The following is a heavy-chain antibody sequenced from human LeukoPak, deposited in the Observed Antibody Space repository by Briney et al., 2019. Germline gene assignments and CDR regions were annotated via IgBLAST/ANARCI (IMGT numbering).Heavy chain of an antibody. V-gene: IGHV3-30*02. Sequence: PGGSLRLSCAASGFTFSSYGMHWVRQAPGKGLEWVAFIRYDGSNKYYADSVKGRFTISRDNSKNTLYLQMNSLRAEDTAVYYCAKDALPYCGGDRYPPLDYWGQGTLVTVSS. J-gene: IGHJ4*02. CDR3: AKDALPYCGGDRYPPLDY. CDR2: IRYDGSNK. CDR1: GFTFSSYG. D-gene: IGHD2-21*02.